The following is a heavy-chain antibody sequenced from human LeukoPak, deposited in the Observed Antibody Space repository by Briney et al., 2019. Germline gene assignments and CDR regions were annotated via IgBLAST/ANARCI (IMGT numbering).Heavy chain of an antibody. Sequence: GGSLRLSCAASGFTFSSYSMNWVRQAPGKGLEWVSSISSSSSYIYYADSVKGRFTISRDNAKNSLYLQMISLRAEDTAVYYCARCEEGSVAFHIWGQGTMVTVSS. CDR3: ARCEEGSVAFHI. CDR2: ISSSSSYI. J-gene: IGHJ3*02. V-gene: IGHV3-21*01. CDR1: GFTFSSYS.